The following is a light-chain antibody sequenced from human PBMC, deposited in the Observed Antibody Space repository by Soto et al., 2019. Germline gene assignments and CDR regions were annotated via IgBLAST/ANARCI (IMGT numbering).Light chain of an antibody. J-gene: IGLJ2*01. CDR3: SSYTSITTV. Sequence: QSALTQPPSVSGSPGQSVTISCTAASSDLVNYNRVSWYQQPPGTAPKLIIFEVTNRPSGVPDRFSGSKSGNTASLTISGLQAEDDAYYYCSSYTSITTVFGGGTKLTVL. CDR2: EVT. V-gene: IGLV2-18*02. CDR1: SSDLVNYNR.